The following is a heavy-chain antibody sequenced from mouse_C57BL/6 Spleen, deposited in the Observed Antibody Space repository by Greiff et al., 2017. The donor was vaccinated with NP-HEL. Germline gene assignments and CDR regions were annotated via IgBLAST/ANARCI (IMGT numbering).Heavy chain of an antibody. J-gene: IGHJ2*01. Sequence: VQLQQSGPELVKPGASVKISCKASGYAFSSSWMNWVKQRPGKGLEWIGRIYPGDGDTNYNGKFKGKATLTADKSSSTAYMQLSSLTSEDSAVYFGARSGYYGRAGYYFDYWGQGTTLTVSS. D-gene: IGHD1-1*01. CDR1: GYAFSSSW. V-gene: IGHV1-82*01. CDR3: ARSGYYGRAGYYFDY. CDR2: IYPGDGDT.